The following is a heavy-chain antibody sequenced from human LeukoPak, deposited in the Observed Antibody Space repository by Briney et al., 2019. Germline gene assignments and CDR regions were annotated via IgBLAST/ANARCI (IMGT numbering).Heavy chain of an antibody. J-gene: IGHJ4*01. Sequence: SVKVSCKASGGTFSSYAISWVRQAPGQGLEWMGGIIPKFGTRNFAQKFQGRVTITADESASTAYMELSGLRSEGTAVYYCARNLRTAYYGSATYYNPFDFWGHGTLVTVSS. CDR3: ARNLRTAYYGSATYYNPFDF. V-gene: IGHV1-69*13. CDR2: IIPKFGTR. D-gene: IGHD3-10*01. CDR1: GGTFSSYA.